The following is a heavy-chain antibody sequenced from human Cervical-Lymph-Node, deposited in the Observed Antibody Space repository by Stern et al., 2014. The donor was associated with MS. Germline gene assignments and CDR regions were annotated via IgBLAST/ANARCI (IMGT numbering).Heavy chain of an antibody. CDR1: GFTFSNYG. J-gene: IGHJ5*02. Sequence: VPLEESGGGVVQPGRSLRLSCGAFGFTFSNYGMHWVRQAPGKGLEWVAVIWYDGSKEYYTDSVKGRFTITRDNSNNTLYLQMSSLRAEDTAVYYCARDRLPYNWNNRNWFDPWGQGTLVTVSS. CDR3: ARDRLPYNWNNRNWFDP. CDR2: IWYDGSKE. D-gene: IGHD1/OR15-1a*01. V-gene: IGHV3-33*01.